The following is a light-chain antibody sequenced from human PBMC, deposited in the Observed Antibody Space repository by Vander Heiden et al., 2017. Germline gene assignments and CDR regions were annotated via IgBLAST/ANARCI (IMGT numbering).Light chain of an antibody. V-gene: IGKV3-20*01. J-gene: IGKJ1*01. CDR3: QQYGSSPRT. CDR1: QSVSSSY. Sequence: ENVLTQSPGTLSLSPGKRATLSCRASQSVSSSYLAWYQQKPGHAPRLLIYGASSRATGIPDRFSGGGSGTDFTLTISRLEPEDFAVYYCQQYGSSPRTFGQGTKVEIK. CDR2: GAS.